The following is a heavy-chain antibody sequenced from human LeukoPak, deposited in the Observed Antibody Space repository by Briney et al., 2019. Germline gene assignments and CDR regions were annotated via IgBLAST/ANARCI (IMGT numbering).Heavy chain of an antibody. CDR3: ARGLYFDYYFDY. D-gene: IGHD3-9*01. J-gene: IGHJ4*02. V-gene: IGHV4-34*01. Sequence: SETLSLTCTVSGNSISSYYWNWIRQPPGKGLEWIGEINHSGSTNYNPSLKSRVTISVDTSKNQFSLKLSSVTAADTAVYYCARGLYFDYYFDYWGQGTLVTVSS. CDR2: INHSGST. CDR1: GNSISSYY.